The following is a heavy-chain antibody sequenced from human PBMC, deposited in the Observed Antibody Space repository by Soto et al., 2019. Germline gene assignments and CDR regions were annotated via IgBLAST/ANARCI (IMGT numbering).Heavy chain of an antibody. J-gene: IGHJ4*02. CDR3: ARTLSGFTYGSRQFYFDY. CDR2: VFPGGPT. D-gene: IGHD3-10*01. CDR1: GDPITGYF. V-gene: IGHV4-4*07. Sequence: PSETLSLTCTVSGDPITGYFWTWLRQPAGKGLEWIGHVFPGGPTSHNSSLKSRVSMSVDTSKNQFSLTLTSVTAADTAVYYCARTLSGFTYGSRQFYFDYWGQGTLVTVSS.